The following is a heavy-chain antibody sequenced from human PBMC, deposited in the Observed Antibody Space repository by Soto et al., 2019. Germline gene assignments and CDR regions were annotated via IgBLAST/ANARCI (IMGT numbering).Heavy chain of an antibody. CDR2: MNPNSGNT. Sequence: QVQLVQSGAEVKKPGASVKVSCKASGYTFTSYDINWVRQATGQGLEWMVWMNPNSGNTGYAQKFRGRVTMTRNTSISTAYMELSSLRSEDTAVYYCARDSSSWYVPDYWGQGTLVTVSS. D-gene: IGHD6-13*01. V-gene: IGHV1-8*01. CDR3: ARDSSSWYVPDY. CDR1: GYTFTSYD. J-gene: IGHJ4*02.